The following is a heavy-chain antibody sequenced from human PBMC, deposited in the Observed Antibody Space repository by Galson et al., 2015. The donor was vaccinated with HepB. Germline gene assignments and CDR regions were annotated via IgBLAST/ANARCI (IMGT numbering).Heavy chain of an antibody. CDR1: GFSFSGYV. CDR2: ITHDGINK. D-gene: IGHD2-21*02. Sequence: SLRLSCAASGFSFSGYVMYWVRLTPGRGLECVAIITHDGINKYYAASVKGRFTISRDKSNNTVYLQMNSLRSEDTGVYYCARDRHVVATTAPGHWGLGTLVIVS. J-gene: IGHJ4*02. V-gene: IGHV3-30-3*01. CDR3: ARDRHVVATTAPGH.